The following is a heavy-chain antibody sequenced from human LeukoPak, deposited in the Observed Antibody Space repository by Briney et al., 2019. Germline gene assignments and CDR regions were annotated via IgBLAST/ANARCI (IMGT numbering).Heavy chain of an antibody. D-gene: IGHD3-10*01. Sequence: PGGSLRLSCATSGFTFITYEMRWVRQAPGKGLEWVSYISSSSGDTKYYADSVKGRFTISRDNAKNSLYLQMNSLRAEDTASYYCARPMVRGVNWFDYWGQGTLVTVSS. CDR2: ISSSSGDTK. J-gene: IGHJ5*01. CDR3: ARPMVRGVNWFDY. V-gene: IGHV3-48*03. CDR1: GFTFITYE.